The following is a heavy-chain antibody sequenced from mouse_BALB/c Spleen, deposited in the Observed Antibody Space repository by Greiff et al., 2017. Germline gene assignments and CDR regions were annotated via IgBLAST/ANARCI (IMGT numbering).Heavy chain of an antibody. J-gene: IGHJ1*01. CDR2: IHYSGST. CDR1: GYSITSGYS. CDR3: ARRRTTVVERYFDV. Sequence: EVKLVESGPDLVKPSQSLSLTCTVTGYSITSGYSWHWIRQFPGNKLEWMGYIHYSGSTNYNPSLKSRISITRDTSKNQFFLQLNSVTTEDTATYYGARRRTTVVERYFDVWGAGTTVTVSS. D-gene: IGHD1-1*01. V-gene: IGHV3-1*02.